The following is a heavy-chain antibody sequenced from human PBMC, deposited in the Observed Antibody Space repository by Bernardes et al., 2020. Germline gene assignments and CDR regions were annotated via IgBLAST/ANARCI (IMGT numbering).Heavy chain of an antibody. CDR3: ARARLGIVVAVAATSYDY. D-gene: IGHD2-15*01. CDR1: GGSFSGYY. Sequence: SETLSLTCAVYGGSFSGYYWSWIRQPPGKGLEWIGEINPSGSTNYNPSLKSRVIISVDTSKNQFSLKLSSVTAADTAVYYCARARLGIVVAVAATSYDYWGQGTLVTVS. V-gene: IGHV4-34*01. CDR2: INPSGST. J-gene: IGHJ4*02.